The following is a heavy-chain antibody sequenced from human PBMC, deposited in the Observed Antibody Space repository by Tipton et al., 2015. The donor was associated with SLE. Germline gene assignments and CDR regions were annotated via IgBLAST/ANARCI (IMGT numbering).Heavy chain of an antibody. J-gene: IGHJ2*01. CDR1: GFTFSSYG. Sequence: SLRLSCAASGFTFSSYGMHWVRQAPGKGLEWVANIKQDGSEKYYVDSVKGRFTIPRDNAKNSLYLQMNSLRAEDTAVYYCARDYYGDVLWGRGTLVTVSS. CDR2: IKQDGSEK. CDR3: ARDYYGDVL. V-gene: IGHV3-7*01. D-gene: IGHD4-17*01.